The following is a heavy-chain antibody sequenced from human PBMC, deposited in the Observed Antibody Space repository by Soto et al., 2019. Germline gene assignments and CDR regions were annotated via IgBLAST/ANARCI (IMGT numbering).Heavy chain of an antibody. CDR2: ISSSSSYI. CDR1: GFTFSSYS. Sequence: EVQLVESGGGLVKPGGSLRLSCAASGFTFSSYSMNWVRQAPGKGLEWVSSISSSSSYIYYADSVKGRFTISRDNAKNSLYLQMNSLRAEDTAVYYCAIREVGSGWFSRYYYGMDVWGQGTTVTVSS. V-gene: IGHV3-21*01. J-gene: IGHJ6*02. D-gene: IGHD6-19*01. CDR3: AIREVGSGWFSRYYYGMDV.